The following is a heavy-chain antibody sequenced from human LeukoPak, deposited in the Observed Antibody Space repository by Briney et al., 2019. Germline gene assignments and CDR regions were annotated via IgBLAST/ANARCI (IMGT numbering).Heavy chain of an antibody. CDR1: GGSISSSSYY. CDR3: ARGGSSILDCWFDP. D-gene: IGHD1-26*01. V-gene: IGHV4-39*07. CDR2: IYYSGST. Sequence: SETLSLTCTVSGGSISSSSYYWGWIRQPPGKGLEWIGSIYYSGSTYYNPSLKSRVTISVDTSKNQFSLKLSSVTAADTAVYYCARGGSSILDCWFDPWGQGTLVTVSS. J-gene: IGHJ5*02.